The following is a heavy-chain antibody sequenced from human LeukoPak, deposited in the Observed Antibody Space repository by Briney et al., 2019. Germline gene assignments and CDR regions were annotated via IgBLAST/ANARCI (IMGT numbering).Heavy chain of an antibody. D-gene: IGHD2-15*01. J-gene: IGHJ6*03. CDR1: GYTFTSYG. Sequence: GASVKVSCKASGYTFTSYGISWVRQAPGQGLEWMGWVSAYYGNTNYAQKLQGRVTMTTDTSTSTAYMELRSLRSDDTAVYYCARVGGYCSGGSCYLLNYYYYYMDVWGKGTTVTVSS. V-gene: IGHV1-18*01. CDR3: ARVGGYCSGGSCYLLNYYYYYMDV. CDR2: VSAYYGNT.